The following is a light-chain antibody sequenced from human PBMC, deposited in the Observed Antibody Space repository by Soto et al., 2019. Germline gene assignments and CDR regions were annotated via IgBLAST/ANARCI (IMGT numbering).Light chain of an antibody. CDR2: DTS. J-gene: IGKJ4*01. V-gene: IGKV3-15*01. Sequence: EIVLTHSPAALSVSPWEIATLSCWASQSVGSTLNWYQQRPGQAPRLLIYDTSIRATGIPARFSGSGSGTEFTLTIASLQSEDFGVYYCQRFNRWPLSFGGGTKVDIK. CDR1: QSVGST. CDR3: QRFNRWPLS.